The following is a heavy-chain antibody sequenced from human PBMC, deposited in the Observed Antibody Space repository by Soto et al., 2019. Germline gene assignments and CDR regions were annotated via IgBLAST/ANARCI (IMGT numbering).Heavy chain of an antibody. CDR3: ARVLRGAQWLVIYYGMDV. CDR2: ISAYNGNT. J-gene: IGHJ6*02. Sequence: GSVKVSCKASGYTFTSYGISWVRQAPGQGLEWMGWISAYNGNTNYAQKLQGRVTMTTDTSTSTAYMELRSLRSDDTAVYYCARVLRGAQWLVIYYGMDVWGQGTTVTVSS. V-gene: IGHV1-18*01. D-gene: IGHD6-19*01. CDR1: GYTFTSYG.